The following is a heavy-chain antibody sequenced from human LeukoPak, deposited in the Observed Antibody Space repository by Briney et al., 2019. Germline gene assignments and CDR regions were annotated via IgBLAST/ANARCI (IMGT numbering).Heavy chain of an antibody. V-gene: IGHV3-48*03. CDR1: GVTFSSYE. Sequence: GGSLRFSCAASGVTFSSYEMNWVRQAQGRGLGWVSYISSSGSTIYYADSVKGRFTISRDNAKNSLYLQMNSLRAEDSAVYYCAELGITMIGGVWGKGTTVTISS. J-gene: IGHJ6*04. CDR3: AELGITMIGGV. D-gene: IGHD3-10*02. CDR2: ISSSGSTI.